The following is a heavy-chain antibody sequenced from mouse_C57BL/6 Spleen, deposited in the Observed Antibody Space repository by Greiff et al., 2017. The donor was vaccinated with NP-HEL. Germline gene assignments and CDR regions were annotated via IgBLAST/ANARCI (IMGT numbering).Heavy chain of an antibody. CDR3: ARGGLTTVVAEYFDV. J-gene: IGHJ1*03. Sequence: EVQGVESGGGLVQPGGSLKLSCAASGFTFSDYGMAWVRHAPRKGPEWVAFLSNLAYSIYYADTVTGRFHISRENDKNTLYLEMSSLRSEDTAMYYCARGGLTTVVAEYFDVWGTGTTVTVSS. CDR1: GFTFSDYG. CDR2: LSNLAYSI. D-gene: IGHD1-1*01. V-gene: IGHV5-15*01.